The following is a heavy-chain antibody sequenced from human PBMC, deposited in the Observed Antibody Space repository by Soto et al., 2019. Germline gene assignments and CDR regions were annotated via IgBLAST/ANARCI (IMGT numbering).Heavy chain of an antibody. CDR3: ARDARLGGTTWFSGY. D-gene: IGHD1-1*01. Sequence: QVQLVQSGAEVKKPGASVKVSCKASGYTFTSYGISWVRQAPGQGLEWMGWISAYNGNTNYAQKLQGRVTMTTDTSTSTAYMELRSLRSDATAVYYCARDARLGGTTWFSGYWGQGTLVTVSS. V-gene: IGHV1-18*01. CDR2: ISAYNGNT. J-gene: IGHJ4*02. CDR1: GYTFTSYG.